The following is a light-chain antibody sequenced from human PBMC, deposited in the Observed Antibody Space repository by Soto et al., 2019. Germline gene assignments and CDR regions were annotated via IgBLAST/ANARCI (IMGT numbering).Light chain of an antibody. Sequence: DIQMTQSPSSLSASVGDRVTISCRTSQSITTYLNWYQQKPGRAPQLLIYAASNLQSGVPSRFSGSGSGTDFTLTISSLQPEDFASYYCQQSYTTPCTFGQGTKLEIK. J-gene: IGKJ2*02. CDR3: QQSYTTPCT. V-gene: IGKV1-39*01. CDR1: QSITTY. CDR2: AAS.